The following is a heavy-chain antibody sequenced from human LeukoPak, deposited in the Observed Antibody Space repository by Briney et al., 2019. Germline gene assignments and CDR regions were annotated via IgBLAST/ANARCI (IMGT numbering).Heavy chain of an antibody. CDR2: VRFDGDEK. V-gene: IGHV3-30*02. J-gene: IGHJ5*02. D-gene: IGHD3-10*01. CDR1: GFTFSSYG. CDR3: AKDLMRDRWFGES. Sequence: GGSLRLSCAPSGFTFSSYGMHWVRQAPGKGLEWVAFVRFDGDEKFYSQSVKGRFTISKDTSRNTLYLQMKSLRLEDTAVYYCAKDLMRDRWFGESWGQGTLVTVSS.